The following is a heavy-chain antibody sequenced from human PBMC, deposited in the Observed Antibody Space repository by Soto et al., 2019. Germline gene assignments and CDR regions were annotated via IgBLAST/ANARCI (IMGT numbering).Heavy chain of an antibody. V-gene: IGHV1-69*13. CDR3: ARANCSGGSCYPPYNYYYGMDV. CDR1: GGTFSSYA. CDR2: IFPIFGTA. D-gene: IGHD2-15*01. J-gene: IGHJ6*02. Sequence: ASVKVSCKASGGTFSSYAISWVRQAPGQGLEWMGGIFPIFGTANYAQKFQGRVTITADESTSTAYMELSSLRSEDTAVYYCARANCSGGSCYPPYNYYYGMDVWGQGTTVTVSS.